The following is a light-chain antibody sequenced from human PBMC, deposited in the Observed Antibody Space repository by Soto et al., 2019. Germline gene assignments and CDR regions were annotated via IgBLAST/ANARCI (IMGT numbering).Light chain of an antibody. CDR2: EVT. Sequence: QSALTQPASVTGSPGQSITISCNGTSSDVGGYNHVSWYQQYPGTAPKFIIYEVTNRPSGVSDRFSGSKSGNTASLTISGLQPEDEADYYCTSYTVRKSWVFGGGTKLTVL. J-gene: IGLJ3*02. CDR1: SSDVGGYNH. V-gene: IGLV2-14*01. CDR3: TSYTVRKSWV.